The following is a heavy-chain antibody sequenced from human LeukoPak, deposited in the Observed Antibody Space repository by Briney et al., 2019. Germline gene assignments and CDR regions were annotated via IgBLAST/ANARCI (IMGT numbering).Heavy chain of an antibody. CDR3: ARYCSSTSCLLDY. CDR1: GGSISSYY. J-gene: IGHJ4*02. Sequence: SETLSLTCTVSGGSISSYYWGWIRQPPGKGLEWIGSIYYSGSTYYNPSLKSRVTISVDTSKNQFSLKLSSVTAADTAVYYCARYCSSTSCLLDYWGQGTLVTVSS. V-gene: IGHV4-39*01. CDR2: IYYSGST. D-gene: IGHD2-2*01.